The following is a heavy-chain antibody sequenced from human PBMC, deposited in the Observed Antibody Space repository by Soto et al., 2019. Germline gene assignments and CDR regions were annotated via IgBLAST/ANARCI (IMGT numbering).Heavy chain of an antibody. CDR2: MNPNSGNT. CDR3: ARGYGSGGGYYYYGMDV. Sequence: ASVKVSCKASGYTFTTYGVSWVRQAPGQGLEWMGWMNPNSGNTGYAQKFQGRVTMTRNTSISTAYMELSSLRSEDTAVFYCARGYGSGGGYYYYGMDVWGQGTTVTVSS. D-gene: IGHD3-10*01. CDR1: GYTFTTYG. V-gene: IGHV1-8*02. J-gene: IGHJ6*02.